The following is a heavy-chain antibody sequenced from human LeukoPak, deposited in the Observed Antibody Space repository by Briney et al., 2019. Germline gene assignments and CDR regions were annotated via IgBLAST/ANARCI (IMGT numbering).Heavy chain of an antibody. V-gene: IGHV3-72*01. D-gene: IGHD5-12*01. J-gene: IGHJ5*02. CDR2: SRSRARGYST. Sequence: GGSLRLSCAASGFTVSDHLVDWVRQAPGKGLEWVARSRSRARGYSTEYAASVKGRFTISRGESNNLVYLQMNSLQTEDTAVYFCVSTITGSCFDDWGQGTLVTVSS. CDR1: GFTVSDHL. CDR3: VSTITGSCFDD.